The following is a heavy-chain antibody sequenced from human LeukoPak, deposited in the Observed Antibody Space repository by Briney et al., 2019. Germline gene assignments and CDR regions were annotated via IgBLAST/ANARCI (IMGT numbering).Heavy chain of an antibody. CDR2: VYYTGST. D-gene: IGHD3-10*01. Sequence: SETLSLTCIVSGDSLSSGHYWGWIRQSPGKGLEWIGSVYYTGSTYYNPSVKSRITIFVDTLTNEFSLRLRSVTAADTAIYFCVRSLGRYSPYYFDHWGQGKLVTVSS. V-gene: IGHV4-38-2*02. CDR3: VRSLGRYSPYYFDH. J-gene: IGHJ4*02. CDR1: GDSLSSGHY.